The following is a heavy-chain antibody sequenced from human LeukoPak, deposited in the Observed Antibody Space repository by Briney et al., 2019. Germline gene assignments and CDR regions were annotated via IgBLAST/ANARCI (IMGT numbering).Heavy chain of an antibody. CDR3: ARHLSYSSSWTDRFNWFDP. Sequence: KTSETLSLTCTVSGGSISSSSYYWGWIRQPPGKGLEWIGSIYYSGSTYYNPSLKSRVTISVDTSKNQFSLKLSSVTAADTAVYYCARHLSYSSSWTDRFNWFDPWGQGTLVTVSS. CDR1: GGSISSSSYY. J-gene: IGHJ5*02. V-gene: IGHV4-39*01. CDR2: IYYSGST. D-gene: IGHD6-13*01.